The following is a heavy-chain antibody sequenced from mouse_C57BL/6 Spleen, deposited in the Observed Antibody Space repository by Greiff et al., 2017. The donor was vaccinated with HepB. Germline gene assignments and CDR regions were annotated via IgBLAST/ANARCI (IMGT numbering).Heavy chain of an antibody. CDR3: ARHYDGYQDY. CDR1: GFTFSSYT. D-gene: IGHD2-3*01. CDR2: ISGGGGNT. Sequence: EVHLVESGGGLVKPGGSLKLSCAASGFTFSSYTMSWVRQTPEKRLEWVATISGGGGNTYYPDSVKGRFISSRDNAKNTLSLQMSSLGSKDTALYYCARHYDGYQDYWGQGTTLAVSS. J-gene: IGHJ2*01. V-gene: IGHV5-9*01.